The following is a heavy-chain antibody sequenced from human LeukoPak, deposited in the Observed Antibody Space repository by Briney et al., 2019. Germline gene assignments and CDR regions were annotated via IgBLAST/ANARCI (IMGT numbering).Heavy chain of an antibody. Sequence: GGSLRLSCAASGFTFSSYAIHWVRQAPGKGLEWVAVISFDGTHDFYADSVKGRFTISKDNSKNTLYLQMNSLRADDTAVYYCARARATVTRASSFDIWGQGTMVTVSS. D-gene: IGHD4-17*01. CDR3: ARARATVTRASSFDI. J-gene: IGHJ3*02. CDR2: ISFDGTHD. CDR1: GFTFSSYA. V-gene: IGHV3-30*04.